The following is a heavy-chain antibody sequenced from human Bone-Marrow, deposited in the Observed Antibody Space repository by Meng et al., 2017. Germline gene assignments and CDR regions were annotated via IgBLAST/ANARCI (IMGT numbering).Heavy chain of an antibody. J-gene: IGHJ4*02. CDR3: ATRGNPYLNC. V-gene: IGHV1-18*01. Sequence: QGRLVQSGADVKKPGASVKVSCEASGYTLSSDGFSWVRQAPGQGLEWLGWINTYNGKTDYAQKFQGRITMTTDTFTSTAYMELRNLRSDDTAVYYCATRGNPYLNCWGQGALVTVSS. CDR2: INTYNGKT. CDR1: GYTLSSDG.